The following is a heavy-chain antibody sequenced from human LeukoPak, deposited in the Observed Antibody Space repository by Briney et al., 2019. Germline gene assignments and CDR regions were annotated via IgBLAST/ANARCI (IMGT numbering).Heavy chain of an antibody. Sequence: ASVKVSCKASGGTFSSYAISWVRQAPGQGLEWMGGIIPIFGTANYAQKFQGRVTITTDESTSTAYMELSNLRSEDTAVYYCATDHKWQLPGYWGKGTLVTVSS. V-gene: IGHV1-69*05. J-gene: IGHJ4*02. D-gene: IGHD1-26*01. CDR3: ATDHKWQLPGY. CDR1: GGTFSSYA. CDR2: IIPIFGTA.